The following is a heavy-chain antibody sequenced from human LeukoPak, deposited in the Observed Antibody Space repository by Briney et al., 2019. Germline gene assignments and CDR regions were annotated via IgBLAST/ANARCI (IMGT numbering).Heavy chain of an antibody. J-gene: IGHJ4*02. CDR2: IYYSGNT. V-gene: IGHV4-59*01. Sequence: SETLSLTCTVSGGSITNYYWGWIRQPPGKGLEWMGYIYYSGNTKYNPSLKSRVTISADTSKNLFSLKLSSVTAADTAVYYCARAGPGYSYGYTPFSCDSWGQGTLVTVSS. CDR3: ARAGPGYSYGYTPFSCDS. D-gene: IGHD5-18*01. CDR1: GGSITNYY.